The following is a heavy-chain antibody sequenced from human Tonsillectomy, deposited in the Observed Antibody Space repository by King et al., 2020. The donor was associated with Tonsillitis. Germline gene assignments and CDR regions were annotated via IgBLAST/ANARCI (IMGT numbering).Heavy chain of an antibody. CDR2: IYNSGNT. D-gene: IGHD6-19*01. CDR1: GAPISTSSYY. V-gene: IGHV4-39*07. CDR3: ARHVGSSGWRHPPDY. J-gene: IGHJ4*02. Sequence: LQLQESGPGLVKPSETLSLICTVSGAPISTSSYYWGWIHQPPGKGLEWIGSIYNSGNTHYTPSLKSRVTISVDTSKNQFSLKLSSVTAADTAVYYCARHVGSSGWRHPPDYWGQGILVTVSS.